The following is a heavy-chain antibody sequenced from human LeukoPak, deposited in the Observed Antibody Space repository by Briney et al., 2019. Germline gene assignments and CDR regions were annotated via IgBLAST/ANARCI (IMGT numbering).Heavy chain of an antibody. Sequence: SETLSLTCTVSGGSISSYYWSWIRQPAGKGLEWIGRIYTSGSTNYNPSLQSRITISGDTSKNQFSLKLSSVTAADTAVYYCARSGGVKDAFDIWGQGTMVTVSS. CDR3: ARSGGVKDAFDI. D-gene: IGHD2-8*02. CDR1: GGSISSYY. V-gene: IGHV4-4*07. J-gene: IGHJ3*02. CDR2: IYTSGST.